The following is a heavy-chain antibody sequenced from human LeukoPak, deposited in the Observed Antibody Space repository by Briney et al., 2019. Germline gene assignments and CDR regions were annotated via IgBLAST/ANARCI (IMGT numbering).Heavy chain of an antibody. J-gene: IGHJ5*02. CDR2: IIPIFGTA. Sequence: SVKVSCKASGYTFTSYDINWVRQATGQGLEWMGGIIPIFGTANYAQKFQGRVTITTDESTSTAYMELSSLRSEDTAVYYCASNLAVAGTGAGNWFDPWGQGTLVTVSS. CDR1: GYTFTSYD. V-gene: IGHV1-69*05. D-gene: IGHD6-19*01. CDR3: ASNLAVAGTGAGNWFDP.